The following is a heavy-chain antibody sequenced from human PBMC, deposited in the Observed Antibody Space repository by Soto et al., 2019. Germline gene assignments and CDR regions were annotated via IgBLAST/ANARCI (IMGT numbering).Heavy chain of an antibody. CDR2: ISYDGSNK. J-gene: IGHJ6*02. Sequence: GGSLRLSCAASGFTFSSYAMHWVRQAPGKGLEWVAVISYDGSNKYYADSVKGRFTISRDNSKNTLYLQMNSLRAEDTAVYYCARGEYSSSWYGYYYGMDVWGQGSTVTVSS. D-gene: IGHD6-13*01. CDR1: GFTFSSYA. V-gene: IGHV3-30-3*01. CDR3: ARGEYSSSWYGYYYGMDV.